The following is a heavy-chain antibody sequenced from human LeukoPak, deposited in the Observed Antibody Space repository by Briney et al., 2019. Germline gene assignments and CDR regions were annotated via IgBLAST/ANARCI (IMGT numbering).Heavy chain of an antibody. CDR3: ARGTSPYCSSTSCYPY. V-gene: IGHV1-2*02. CDR1: GYTFTSYG. Sequence: ASVKVSCKASGYTFTSYGISWVRQAPGQGLEWMGWINPNSGGTNYAQKFQGRVTMTRDTSISTAYMELSRLRSDDTAVYYCARGTSPYCSSTSCYPYWGQGTLVTVSS. J-gene: IGHJ4*02. D-gene: IGHD2-2*01. CDR2: INPNSGGT.